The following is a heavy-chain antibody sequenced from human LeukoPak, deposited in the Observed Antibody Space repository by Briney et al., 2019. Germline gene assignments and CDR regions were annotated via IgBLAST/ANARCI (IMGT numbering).Heavy chain of an antibody. CDR1: GFTFDDYA. V-gene: IGHV3-9*01. D-gene: IGHD4-17*01. J-gene: IGHJ6*02. Sequence: PGRSLRLSCAASGFTFDDYAMHWVRQAPGKGLEWVSGISWNSGSIGYADSVKGRFTISRDNAKNSLYLQMNSLRPEDTALYYCAKDRALGDYGYYYGMDVWGQGTTVTVSS. CDR2: ISWNSGSI. CDR3: AKDRALGDYGYYYGMDV.